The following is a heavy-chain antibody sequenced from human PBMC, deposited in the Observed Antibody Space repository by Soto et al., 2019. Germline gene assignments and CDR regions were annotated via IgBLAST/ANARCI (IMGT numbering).Heavy chain of an antibody. CDR2: IYWDDYK. D-gene: IGHD2-15*01. CDR1: GFSLSTSGVG. CDR3: AHRPSYCSGGSCYSGFDY. Sequence: QITLKESGPTLVKPTQTLTLTCTFSGFSLSTSGVGVGWIRQPPGKALEWLALIYWDDYKRYSPSLKSRLTITKDTSKNQVVLTMTNMDPVDTATYYCAHRPSYCSGGSCYSGFDYWGQGTLVTVSS. V-gene: IGHV2-5*02. J-gene: IGHJ4*02.